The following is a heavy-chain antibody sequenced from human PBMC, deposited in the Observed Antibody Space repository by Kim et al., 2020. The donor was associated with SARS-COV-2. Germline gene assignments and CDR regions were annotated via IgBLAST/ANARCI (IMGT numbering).Heavy chain of an antibody. D-gene: IGHD3-22*01. CDR3: AQDSSRYGKFDN. J-gene: IGHJ4*02. CDR2: VYYSGTT. Sequence: SETLSLTCTVSDGSISSGYYWGWIRQPPGKGLEWIATVYYSGTTYYNPSLKSRVTASVDTSNNPFSLSLSSVTAADTAVYYCAQDSSRYGKFDNWGQGT. V-gene: IGHV4-38-2*02. CDR1: DGSISSGYY.